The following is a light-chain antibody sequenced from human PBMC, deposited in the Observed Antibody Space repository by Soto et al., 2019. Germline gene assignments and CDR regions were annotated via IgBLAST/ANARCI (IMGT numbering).Light chain of an antibody. CDR1: ALPNTY. J-gene: IGLJ3*02. V-gene: IGLV3-10*01. Sequence: YELTQPPSVSVSPGQTARITCSGDALPNTYAYWYQQKSGQAPVLLIYEDRKRPSGIPERFSGSSSGTMATLTISGAQVEDEADYYCYSTDSSGNLYWVFGGGTKLTVL. CDR2: EDR. CDR3: YSTDSSGNLYWV.